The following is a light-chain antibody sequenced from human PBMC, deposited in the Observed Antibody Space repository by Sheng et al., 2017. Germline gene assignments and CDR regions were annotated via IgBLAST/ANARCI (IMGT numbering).Light chain of an antibody. CDR2: DDS. Sequence: SYVLTQPPSVSLAPGQTATITCGGNNIGSKNVHWYQQKPGQVPVLVVCDDSDRPSGIPERFSGSNSGNTATLTISRVEAGDEADYYCQVWDSSSDHVIFGGGTKLTVL. V-gene: IGLV3-21*02. J-gene: IGLJ2*01. CDR3: QVWDSSSDHVI. CDR1: NIGSKN.